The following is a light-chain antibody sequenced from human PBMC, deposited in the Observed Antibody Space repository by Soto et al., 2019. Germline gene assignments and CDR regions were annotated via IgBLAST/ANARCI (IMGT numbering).Light chain of an antibody. CDR1: QTINKNY. CDR3: QYYGRSLLT. Sequence: EIVLNHSARDLTLKPRKSVTHSNMASQTINKNYFAWYQQKPGQAPRPLMYSASSRATGIPDRFSGSGSVTDFTLTISRLEPEDFAVYYCQYYGRSLLTCGGGTKVDI. J-gene: IGKJ4*01. V-gene: IGKV3-20*01. CDR2: SAS.